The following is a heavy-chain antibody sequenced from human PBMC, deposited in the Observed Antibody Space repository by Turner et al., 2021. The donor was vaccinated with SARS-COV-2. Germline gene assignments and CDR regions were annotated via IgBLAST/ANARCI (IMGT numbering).Heavy chain of an antibody. J-gene: IGHJ4*02. CDR2: INPNSGGT. CDR3: ARSVSWLQSLTVDY. D-gene: IGHD5-12*01. CDR1: GYTFAGYY. Sequence: QVQLVQSGAKVKKPGASVKVSCKVSGYTFAGYYIHWVRQAPGQGLKWMGWINPNSGGTNYAQRFQGRVTMTGDTSISTAYMELSTLRSDDTAVYYCARSVSWLQSLTVDYWGQGTLVTVSS. V-gene: IGHV1-2*02.